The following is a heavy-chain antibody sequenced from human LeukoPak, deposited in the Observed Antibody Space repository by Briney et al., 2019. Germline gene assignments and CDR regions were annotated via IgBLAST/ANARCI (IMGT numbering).Heavy chain of an antibody. CDR3: ARSDILTGYHFDY. Sequence: ASVKVSCKASGYTFTGYYMHWVRQAPGQGLEWMGWINPNSGGTNYAQKFQGRVTMTRDTSISTAYMELSSLRSEDTAVYYCARSDILTGYHFDYWGQGTLVTVSS. CDR2: INPNSGGT. D-gene: IGHD3-9*01. V-gene: IGHV1-2*02. CDR1: GYTFTGYY. J-gene: IGHJ4*02.